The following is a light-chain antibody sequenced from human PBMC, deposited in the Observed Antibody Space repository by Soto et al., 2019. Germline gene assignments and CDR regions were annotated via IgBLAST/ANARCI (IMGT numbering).Light chain of an antibody. CDR2: DAS. CDR3: QQANSFPIT. J-gene: IGKJ5*01. V-gene: IGKV3-11*01. Sequence: EIVLTQSPATLSLSPGERATLSCRASQSISNSLAWYQRKPGQAPRLLIYDASNRATGIPARFSGSGSGTDFTLTISSLQPEDFATYYCQQANSFPITFGQGTRLEIK. CDR1: QSISNS.